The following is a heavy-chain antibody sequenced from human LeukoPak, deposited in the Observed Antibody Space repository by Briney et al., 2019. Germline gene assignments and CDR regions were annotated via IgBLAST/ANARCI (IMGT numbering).Heavy chain of an antibody. CDR1: GFTFSSYS. D-gene: IGHD6-13*01. CDR3: ARDPYSSTSGGDY. Sequence: GGSLRLSCAASGFTFSSYSMNWVRQAPGKGLEWVSYISSSSSTIYYADSVKGRFTISRDNAKNSLCLQMNSLRAEDTAVYYCARDPYSSTSGGDYWGQGTLVTVSS. CDR2: ISSSSSTI. J-gene: IGHJ4*02. V-gene: IGHV3-48*04.